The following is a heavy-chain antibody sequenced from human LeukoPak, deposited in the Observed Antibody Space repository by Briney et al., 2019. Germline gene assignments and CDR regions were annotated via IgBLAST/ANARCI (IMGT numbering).Heavy chain of an antibody. CDR2: ISYDGSNK. CDR3: ARDPQRYCSGGRCYSVDY. J-gene: IGHJ4*02. D-gene: IGHD2-15*01. CDR1: GFTFSSYA. V-gene: IGHV3-30-3*01. Sequence: PGRSLRLSCAASGFTFSSYAMHWVRQAPGKGLEWVAVISYDGSNKYYADSVKGRFTISRDNFKNTLYLQMNSLRAEDTAVYYCARDPQRYCSGGRCYSVDYWGQGTLVTVSS.